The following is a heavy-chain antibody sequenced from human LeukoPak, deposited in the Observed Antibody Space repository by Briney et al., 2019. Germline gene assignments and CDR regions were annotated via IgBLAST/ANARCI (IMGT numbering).Heavy chain of an antibody. Sequence: ASVKLSCKASGYTFTGQYMHWVRQAPGQGLEWMGWINPNTGDTGYAQKFQGRVTMTRDTTITTAYMELISLTSDDTAMYYCASYPRYSSSPPFDYWGQGTLVTVSS. CDR1: GYTFTGQY. V-gene: IGHV1-2*02. J-gene: IGHJ4*02. CDR2: INPNTGDT. CDR3: ASYPRYSSSPPFDY. D-gene: IGHD6-19*01.